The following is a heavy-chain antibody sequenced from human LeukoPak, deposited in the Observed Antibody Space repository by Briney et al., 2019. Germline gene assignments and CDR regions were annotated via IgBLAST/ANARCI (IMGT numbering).Heavy chain of an antibody. V-gene: IGHV3-13*01. CDR3: ARYSGYYYSFDY. J-gene: IGHJ4*02. CDR2: IGTAGDT. D-gene: IGHD3-22*01. Sequence: GGSLRLSCADSGCTFSSYDMHWVRQATGKGLEWVSAIGTAGDTYYPGSVKGRFTISRGNAKNYLYLQMHSLRADDTAVYYCARYSGYYYSFDYWGQGTLVTVSS. CDR1: GCTFSSYD.